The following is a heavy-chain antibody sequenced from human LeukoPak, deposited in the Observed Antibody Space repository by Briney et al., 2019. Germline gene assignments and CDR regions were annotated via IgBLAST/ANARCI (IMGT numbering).Heavy chain of an antibody. J-gene: IGHJ4*02. CDR3: ARHXXSSWYSSGYYCDY. CDR2: IYYSGST. Sequence: SETLSLTCTVSGGSISSSSYYWGWIRQPPGKGLEWIGSIYYSGSTYYNPSLKTRVTISVDTSKNQFSLKLSSLTAADTAVYXXARHXXSSWYSSGYYCDYWGQGTLVTVSS. D-gene: IGHD6-13*01. CDR1: GGSISSSSYY. V-gene: IGHV4-39*01.